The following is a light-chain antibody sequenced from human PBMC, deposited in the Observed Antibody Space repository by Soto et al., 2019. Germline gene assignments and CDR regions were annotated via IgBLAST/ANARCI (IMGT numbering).Light chain of an antibody. CDR3: QQYGSSPPRT. J-gene: IGKJ1*01. Sequence: EIVLTQSPGTLSLSPGERATLSCRASQSITSPYLAWYQHKPGQAPRLLIYGESARATGIPARFSGSGSGTEFTLTISSLQSEDFAVYYCQQYGSSPPRTFGQGTKVDIK. CDR1: QSITSPY. V-gene: IGKV3-20*01. CDR2: GES.